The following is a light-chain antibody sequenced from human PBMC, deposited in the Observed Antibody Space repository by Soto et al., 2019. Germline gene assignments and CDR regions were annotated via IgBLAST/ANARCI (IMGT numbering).Light chain of an antibody. J-gene: IGLJ1*01. V-gene: IGLV2-14*01. Sequence: QSALTQPASVSGSPGQSITISCTGTNSDVGGDYYVSWYQQHPGKAPKLIIYEVSNRPSGVSDRFSGSKSGNTASLTISGRQTGEEADYSYSSYTGSDPCPYVFGTGTKLTVL. CDR3: SSYTGSDPCPYV. CDR1: NSDVGGDYY. CDR2: EVS.